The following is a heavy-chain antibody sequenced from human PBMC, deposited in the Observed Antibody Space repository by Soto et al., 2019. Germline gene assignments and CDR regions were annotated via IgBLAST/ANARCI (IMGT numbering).Heavy chain of an antibody. CDR2: IYYSGST. CDR3: ASQRINMVRGVIGYYYGMDV. Sequence: PSETLSLTCTVSGGSISSYYWSWIRQPPGKGLEWIGYIYYSGSTNYDPSLKSRVTISVDTSMNQFSLKLSSVTAADTAVYYCASQRINMVRGVIGYYYGMDVWGQGTTVTVSS. V-gene: IGHV4-59*01. D-gene: IGHD3-10*01. CDR1: GGSISSYY. J-gene: IGHJ6*02.